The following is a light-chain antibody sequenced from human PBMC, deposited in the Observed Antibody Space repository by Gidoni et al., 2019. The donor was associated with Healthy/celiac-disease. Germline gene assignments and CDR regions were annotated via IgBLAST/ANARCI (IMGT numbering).Light chain of an antibody. V-gene: IGKV3D-20*01. CDR1: HSVSSSY. CDR2: DAS. J-gene: IGKJ4*01. Sequence: IVLTQSPATLSLSSGEGATLSCGASHSVSSSYLAWYQQKPGLAPRLLIYDASSRATGIPDRFSGSGSGTDFTLTISRLEPEDFAVYYCQQYGSSPLTFGGGTKVEIK. CDR3: QQYGSSPLT.